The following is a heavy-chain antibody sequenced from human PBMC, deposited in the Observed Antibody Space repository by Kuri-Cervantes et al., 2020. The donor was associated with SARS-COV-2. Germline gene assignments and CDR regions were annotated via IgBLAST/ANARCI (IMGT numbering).Heavy chain of an antibody. CDR1: GVTVSSSY. CDR2: IYSGGST. J-gene: IGHJ4*02. CDR3: ARLFTGGPFDY. V-gene: IGHV3-66*01. Sequence: ETLSLTCAAPGVTVSSSYMSWVRQAPGQGLEWVSVIYSGGSTYYADCVKGRFTISRDNSKNTLYLQMNSLRAEDTAVYYCARLFTGGPFDYWGQGTLVTVSS. D-gene: IGHD3-10*01.